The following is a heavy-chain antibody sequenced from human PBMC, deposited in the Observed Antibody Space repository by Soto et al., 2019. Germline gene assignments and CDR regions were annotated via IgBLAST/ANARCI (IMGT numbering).Heavy chain of an antibody. CDR3: ARKGLGVYYYYGLDV. J-gene: IGHJ6*02. CDR1: GYTFTSYG. Sequence: QVQLVQSGAEVKKPGASVKVSCKASGYTFTSYGITWVRQAPGQGLEWMGWISAYNGDTNYAQKFQGRLTMTTDTSTSTPYRDLRSLRSDDTAVYYWARKGLGVYYYYGLDVWGQGTTVTASS. V-gene: IGHV1-18*01. CDR2: ISAYNGDT. D-gene: IGHD2-8*01.